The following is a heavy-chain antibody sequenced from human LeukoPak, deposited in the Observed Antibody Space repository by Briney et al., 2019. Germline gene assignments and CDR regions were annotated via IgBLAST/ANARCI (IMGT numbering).Heavy chain of an antibody. V-gene: IGHV1-2*02. D-gene: IGHD3-10*01. J-gene: IGHJ5*02. Sequence: ASVKVSCKASGYTFTGYYMHWVRQAPGQGLEWMGWINPNSGGTNYAQKFQGRVTMTRDTSISTAYMELSRVRSDDTAVYYCARPPKGLLWFGELITPDTDNWFDPWGQGTLVTVSS. CDR3: ARPPKGLLWFGELITPDTDNWFDP. CDR1: GYTFTGYY. CDR2: INPNSGGT.